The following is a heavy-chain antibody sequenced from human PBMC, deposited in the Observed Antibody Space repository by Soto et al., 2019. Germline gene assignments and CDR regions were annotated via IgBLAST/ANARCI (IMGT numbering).Heavy chain of an antibody. V-gene: IGHV3-30*18. Sequence: GGSLRLSCAASGFTFSSYGMHWVRKAPGKGLEWVEVISFDGSNKNYEDSVKGRFTISRDNSKNTLYLQMNSLRAEDTAVYYCAKDLGDSSGGGGFDIWGQGTMVTVSS. CDR3: AKDLGDSSGGGGFDI. CDR2: ISFDGSNK. J-gene: IGHJ3*02. D-gene: IGHD3-22*01. CDR1: GFTFSSYG.